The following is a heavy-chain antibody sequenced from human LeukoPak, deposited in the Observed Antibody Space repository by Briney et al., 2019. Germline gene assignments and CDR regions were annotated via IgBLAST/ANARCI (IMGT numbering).Heavy chain of an antibody. V-gene: IGHV5-51*01. CDR1: GYIFATYW. Sequence: GESLKISCQASGYIFATYWIAWVRQLPGKGLECMGSIFPGYYDTKYSASFQGHVIISADKFTSTAYLQWSSLNDSDTAMYYCARLGYTNSPGDFWGQGTLVTVSS. J-gene: IGHJ4*02. D-gene: IGHD5-12*01. CDR2: IFPGYYDT. CDR3: ARLGYTNSPGDF.